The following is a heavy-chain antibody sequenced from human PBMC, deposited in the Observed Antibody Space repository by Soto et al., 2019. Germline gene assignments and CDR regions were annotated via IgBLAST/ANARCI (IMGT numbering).Heavy chain of an antibody. CDR1: GGSISSSSYY. D-gene: IGHD3-10*01. CDR3: AGLGVYYGSGSNPSYYFDY. Sequence: SETLSLTCTVSGGSISSSSYYWGWIRQPPGKGLEWIGSIYYSGSTYYNPSLKSRVTISVDTSKNQFSLKLSSVTAADTAVYYCAGLGVYYGSGSNPSYYFDYWGQGTLVTV. J-gene: IGHJ4*02. CDR2: IYYSGST. V-gene: IGHV4-39*01.